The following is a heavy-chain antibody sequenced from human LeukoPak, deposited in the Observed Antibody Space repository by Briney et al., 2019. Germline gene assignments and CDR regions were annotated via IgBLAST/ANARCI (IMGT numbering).Heavy chain of an antibody. Sequence: PSETLSLTCAVYGGSFSGYYWSWIRQPPGKGLEWIGEINHSGSTNYNPSLKSRVTISVDTSKNQFSLKLSSVTAADTAVYYCARIFGAPYYYGMDVWGQGTTVTVSS. D-gene: IGHD3-3*01. CDR2: INHSGST. CDR1: GGSFSGYY. J-gene: IGHJ6*02. V-gene: IGHV4-34*01. CDR3: ARIFGAPYYYGMDV.